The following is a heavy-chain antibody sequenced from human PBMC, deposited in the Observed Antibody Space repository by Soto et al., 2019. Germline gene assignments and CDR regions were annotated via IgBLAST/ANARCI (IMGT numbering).Heavy chain of an antibody. V-gene: IGHV3-21*01. J-gene: IGHJ4*02. CDR2: ISSSSSYI. CDR1: GFTFSSYS. CDR3: ARVGGQLSPGFDY. D-gene: IGHD6-6*01. Sequence: EVQLVESGGGLVKPGGSLRLSCAASGFTFSSYSMNWVRQAPGKGLEWVSSISSSSSYIYYADSVKGRFTISRDNAKNSLYLQMNSLRAEDTAAYYCARVGGQLSPGFDYWGQGTLVTVSS.